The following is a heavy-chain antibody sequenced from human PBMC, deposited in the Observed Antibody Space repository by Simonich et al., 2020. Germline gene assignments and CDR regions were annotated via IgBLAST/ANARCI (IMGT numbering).Heavy chain of an antibody. CDR2: IYYSGNT. CDR1: GGSLRSSSNY. J-gene: IGHJ4*02. Sequence: QLQLQESGPGLVKPSETLSLTCPVSGGSLRSSSNYWGWIRQPPGKGLGWIGSIYYSGNTYYNPSLKRRVTISVDTSKNQFSLKLSSVTAADTAVYYCARQRVLMVYAIDYWGQGTLVTVSS. V-gene: IGHV4-39*01. CDR3: ARQRVLMVYAIDY. D-gene: IGHD2-8*01.